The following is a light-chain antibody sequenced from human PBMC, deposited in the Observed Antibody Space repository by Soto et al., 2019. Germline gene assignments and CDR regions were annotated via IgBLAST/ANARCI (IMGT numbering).Light chain of an antibody. CDR3: HQSYTTPYS. V-gene: IGKV1-39*01. J-gene: IGKJ2*03. Sequence: DIQMTQSPSSLSASVGDRVTITCRASQSIRSYLNWYHQKPGKTPQLLIYGASNLQSGAPSRFTGSGSGTHFTLSISSLQPEDFATYLCHQSYTTPYSFGQGTKLEIK. CDR2: GAS. CDR1: QSIRSY.